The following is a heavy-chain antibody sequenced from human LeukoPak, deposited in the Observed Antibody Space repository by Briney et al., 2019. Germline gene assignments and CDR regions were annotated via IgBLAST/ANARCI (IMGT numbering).Heavy chain of an antibody. J-gene: IGHJ4*02. CDR3: ARGQKRSTYYDFWSGYYPPLYFDH. V-gene: IGHV1-8*01. Sequence: ASVKVSCKASGYTFTSYDINWVRQATGQGLEWMGWMNPNSGNTGHAQKFQGRVTMTRNTAISTAYMELSSLTSEGTAVYYCARGQKRSTYYDFWSGYYPPLYFDHWGQGTLVTVSS. CDR2: MNPNSGNT. CDR1: GYTFTSYD. D-gene: IGHD3-3*01.